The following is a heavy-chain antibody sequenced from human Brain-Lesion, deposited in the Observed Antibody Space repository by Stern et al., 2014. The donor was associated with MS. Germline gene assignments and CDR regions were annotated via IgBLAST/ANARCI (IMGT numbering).Heavy chain of an antibody. D-gene: IGHD1-26*01. CDR3: AREGVKLSGDGGGYYHDY. Sequence: QLQLQESGPGLLKSSEILSLTCTVSGGSINGYYWSWIRQSPGKGLEWIGYISSRGSSNSNPTLKSRAPMSVDTSKNHFSLKLTSVTAADTAVYYCAREGVKLSGDGGGYYHDYWGQGTLVTVSS. CDR2: ISSRGSS. V-gene: IGHV4-59*01. CDR1: GGSINGYY. J-gene: IGHJ4*02.